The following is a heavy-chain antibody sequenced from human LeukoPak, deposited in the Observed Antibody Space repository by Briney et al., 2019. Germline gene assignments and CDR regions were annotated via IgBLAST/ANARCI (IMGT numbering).Heavy chain of an antibody. CDR3: ARGGIAAADIDY. Sequence: GRSLRLSCAASGFTFSTYGMHWVRQAPGKGLEWVAVIWNDGSNKYYADPVKGRFTISRDISKNTLHLQMNSLRAEDTAIYYCARGGIAAADIDYWGQGTLVTVSS. J-gene: IGHJ4*02. V-gene: IGHV3-33*01. D-gene: IGHD6-13*01. CDR1: GFTFSTYG. CDR2: IWNDGSNK.